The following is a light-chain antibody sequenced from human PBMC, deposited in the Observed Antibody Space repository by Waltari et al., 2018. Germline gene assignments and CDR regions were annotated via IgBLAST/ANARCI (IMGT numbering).Light chain of an antibody. V-gene: IGLV2-8*01. J-gene: IGLJ1*01. Sequence: QSALTQPPSASGSPGQSVTISCTGTSSDVGGYDYVSWYQQHPGKAPKLIIYEVNKRPSGVPDRFSGSKSGYMSSLTVSGLQAEYEADYYCSSYTSSNNCVFGTGTKVTVL. CDR3: SSYTSSNNCV. CDR2: EVN. CDR1: SSDVGGYDY.